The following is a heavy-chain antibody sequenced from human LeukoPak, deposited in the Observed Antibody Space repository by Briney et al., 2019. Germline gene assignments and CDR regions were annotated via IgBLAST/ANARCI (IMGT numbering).Heavy chain of an antibody. CDR2: IFYTGAN. CDR1: GASISIFL. V-gene: IGHV4-59*01. Sequence: SETLSLTCTDSGASISIFLWRWMRQPRGRGGEYIGYIFYTGANNFTPSLKIRITISVDTSNNQFSLRLNSVTAADTAVYYCARAKPGSPPDYWGQGTLVTVSS. J-gene: IGHJ4*02. D-gene: IGHD3-10*01. CDR3: ARAKPGSPPDY.